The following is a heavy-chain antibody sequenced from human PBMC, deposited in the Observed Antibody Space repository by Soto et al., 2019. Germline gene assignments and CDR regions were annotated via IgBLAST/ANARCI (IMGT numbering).Heavy chain of an antibody. CDR1: GYSISSGYY. J-gene: IGHJ3*02. CDR3: ARVMATIRRAFDI. Sequence: SSATRYLTCAVSGYSISSGYYWGWIRQPPGKGLEWIGSIYHSGSTYYNPSLKSRVTISVDTSKNQFSLKLSSVTAADTAVYYCARVMATIRRAFDIWGQGTMVT. D-gene: IGHD5-12*01. CDR2: IYHSGST. V-gene: IGHV4-38-2*01.